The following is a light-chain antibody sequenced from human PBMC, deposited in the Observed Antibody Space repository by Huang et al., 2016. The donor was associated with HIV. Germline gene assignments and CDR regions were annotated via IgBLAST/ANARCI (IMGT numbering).Light chain of an antibody. Sequence: EIVLTQSPGTLSLSPGERATLSCWASQSVNTNYLAWYQQKPGQAPRLFIYGASNRATGIPDRFGGSGSGTDFTLTISRLEPEDFAVYYCHQYGSSPGTFGGGTKVEIK. V-gene: IGKV3-20*01. CDR3: HQYGSSPGT. CDR2: GAS. CDR1: QSVNTNY. J-gene: IGKJ4*01.